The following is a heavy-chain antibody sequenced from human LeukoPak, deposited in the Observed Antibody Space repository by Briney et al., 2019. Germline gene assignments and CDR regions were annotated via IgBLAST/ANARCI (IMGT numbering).Heavy chain of an antibody. CDR3: ARALGSSSPYYFDY. CDR1: GYTFTGYY. Sequence: GASVKVSCKASGYTFTGYYMHWVRQAPGQGLEWMGWINPNSGGTNYAQKFQGRVTMTRDTSISTAYMELSRLRSDDTAVYYCARALGSSSPYYFDYWGQGTLDTVSS. CDR2: INPNSGGT. D-gene: IGHD6-6*01. V-gene: IGHV1-2*02. J-gene: IGHJ4*02.